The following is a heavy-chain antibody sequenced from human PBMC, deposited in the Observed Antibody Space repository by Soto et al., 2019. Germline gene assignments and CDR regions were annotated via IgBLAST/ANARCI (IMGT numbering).Heavy chain of an antibody. Sequence: SDTLSLTCAVYGESFSGYYWSWIGQPPGKGLEWIGEINHSGSTNYNPSLKSRVTISLDTSKDQFSLKLSSVTAADTAVYYCARWHPTYPYYYYGMDVWGQGTTVTVSS. CDR3: ARWHPTYPYYYYGMDV. J-gene: IGHJ6*02. CDR2: INHSGST. CDR1: GESFSGYY. V-gene: IGHV4-34*01.